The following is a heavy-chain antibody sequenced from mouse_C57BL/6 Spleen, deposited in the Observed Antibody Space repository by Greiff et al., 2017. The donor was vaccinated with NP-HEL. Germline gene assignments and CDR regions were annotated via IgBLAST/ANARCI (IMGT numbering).Heavy chain of an antibody. D-gene: IGHD2-4*01. CDR1: GFSLTSYG. Sequence: VKLMESGPGLVQPSQSLSITCTVSGFSLTSYGVHWVRQSPGKGLEWLGVIWSGGSTDYNAAFISRLSISKDNSKSQVFFKMNSLQADDTAIYYCARRYDYDLYYAMDYWGQGTSVTVSS. CDR2: IWSGGST. V-gene: IGHV2-2*01. J-gene: IGHJ4*01. CDR3: ARRYDYDLYYAMDY.